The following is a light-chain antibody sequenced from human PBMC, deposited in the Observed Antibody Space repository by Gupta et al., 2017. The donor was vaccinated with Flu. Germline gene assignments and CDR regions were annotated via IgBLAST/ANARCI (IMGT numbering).Light chain of an antibody. CDR3: QSADSSGTYEV. CDR2: KDS. V-gene: IGLV3-25*03. CDR1: ALPKKY. J-gene: IGLJ3*02. Sequence: QTARCPCTGDALPKKYAYWYQQKPGQAPVLVIYKDSERPSGIPERFSGSSSVTTVTLTISGVQAEDEADYYCQSADSSGTYEVFGGGTKLTVL.